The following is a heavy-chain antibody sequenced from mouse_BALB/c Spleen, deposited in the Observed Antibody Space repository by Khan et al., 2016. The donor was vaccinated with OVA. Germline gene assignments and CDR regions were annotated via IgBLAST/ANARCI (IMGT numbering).Heavy chain of an antibody. CDR3: ARTARIKY. D-gene: IGHD1-2*01. Sequence: VQLKESGPGLVKPSQSLSLTCTVTGYSITSGYGWNWIRQFPGNKLEWMGYISYSGSTNYNPSLKSRISITRDTSKNQFFLQLNSVTTEDTPTYYCARTARIKYWGQGTTLTVSS. CDR2: ISYSGST. J-gene: IGHJ2*01. V-gene: IGHV3-2*02. CDR1: GYSITSGYG.